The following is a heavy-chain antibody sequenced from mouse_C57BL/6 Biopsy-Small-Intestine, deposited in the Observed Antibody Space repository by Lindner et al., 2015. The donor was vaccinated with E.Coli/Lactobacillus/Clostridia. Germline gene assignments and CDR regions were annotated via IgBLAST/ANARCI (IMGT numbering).Heavy chain of an antibody. V-gene: IGHV1S29*02. CDR3: ATGQGTYSPDY. J-gene: IGHJ4*01. D-gene: IGHD2-10*01. CDR1: GYTFTGQH. CDR2: INPDRGDT. Sequence: SVKVSCKASGYTFTGQHLHWVRQAPGQGLEWMGRINPDRGDTVNVQRFQGRVTMTRDTSISTAYMELSRLRSDDTAVYYCATGQGTYSPDYWGQGTLVTVSS.